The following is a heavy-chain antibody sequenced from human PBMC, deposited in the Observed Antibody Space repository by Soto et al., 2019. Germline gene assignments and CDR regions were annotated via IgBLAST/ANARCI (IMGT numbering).Heavy chain of an antibody. CDR2: NYYSGIT. CDR1: GGSISSGGYY. D-gene: IGHD6-6*01. V-gene: IGHV4-31*03. Sequence: PSETLSLTCTVSGGSISSGGYYWTWIRQHPGKGLEWIGYNYYSGITYDNPSLKSRVTISLDTSKNQFSLKLSSVTAAEPAVYYCAGGASIAGFYYGRDVWGQGTTVTVSS. CDR3: AGGASIAGFYYGRDV. J-gene: IGHJ6*02.